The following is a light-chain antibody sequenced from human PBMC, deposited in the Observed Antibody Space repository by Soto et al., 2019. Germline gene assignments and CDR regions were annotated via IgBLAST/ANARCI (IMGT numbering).Light chain of an antibody. CDR3: QHYSRTLPWT. J-gene: IGKJ1*01. CDR1: QTVGTNF. CDR2: GTS. V-gene: IGKV3-20*01. Sequence: EIILTQSPGTLSLSPGETDTLSCRASQTVGTNFLAWYQQKPGQAPRLLMFGTSNRATDIPDRFGGSGSGTDFTLTISRLEPEDVAVYYCQHYSRTLPWTFGQGTKVDIK.